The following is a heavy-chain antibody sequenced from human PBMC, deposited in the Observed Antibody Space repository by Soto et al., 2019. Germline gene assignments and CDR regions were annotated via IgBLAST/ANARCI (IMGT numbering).Heavy chain of an antibody. Sequence: QVQLVQSGTEVKKPGASVKVSCKASGYTFSTYGISWVRQAPGQGLEWMGWISGYNGNTDYAQTFQGRVTITTDTSTSTAYMDLRSLRSDDTAVYFCARKIVGVVFDYWGQGTLVTVSS. V-gene: IGHV1-18*01. D-gene: IGHD1-26*01. CDR2: ISGYNGNT. J-gene: IGHJ4*02. CDR1: GYTFSTYG. CDR3: ARKIVGVVFDY.